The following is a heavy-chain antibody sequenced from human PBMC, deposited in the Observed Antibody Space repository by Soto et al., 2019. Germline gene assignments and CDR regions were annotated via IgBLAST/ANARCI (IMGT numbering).Heavy chain of an antibody. V-gene: IGHV1-69*13. D-gene: IGHD3-22*01. CDR2: IIPIFGTA. J-gene: IGHJ4*02. CDR3: ARSSMIVAAAGQYYFDY. Sequence: ASVKVSCKASGGTFSSYAISWVRQAPGQGLEGMGGIIPIFGTANYAQKFQGRVTITADESTSTAYMELSSLRSEDAAVYYCARSSMIVAAAGQYYFDYWGQGTLVTVSS. CDR1: GGTFSSYA.